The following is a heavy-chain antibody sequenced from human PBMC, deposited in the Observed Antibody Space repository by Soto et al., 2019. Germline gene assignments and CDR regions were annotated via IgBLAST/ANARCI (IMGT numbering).Heavy chain of an antibody. D-gene: IGHD6-13*01. CDR2: IKQDGSEK. J-gene: IGHJ6*02. V-gene: IGHV3-7*01. CDR3: TRVGPQLAYFYYYGMDV. Sequence: GGSLRLSCAASGFSYSSYWMSWVRQAPGKGLEWVANIKQDGSEKYYVDSVKGRFTISRDNAKNSLYLQMNSLRAEDTAVYYCTRVGPQLAYFYYYGMDVWGQGTTVTVSS. CDR1: GFSYSSYW.